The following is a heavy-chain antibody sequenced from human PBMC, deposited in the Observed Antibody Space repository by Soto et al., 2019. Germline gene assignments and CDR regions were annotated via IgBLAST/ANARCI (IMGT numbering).Heavy chain of an antibody. D-gene: IGHD2-2*01. CDR3: ARRAYCSSTSCLKNYYYYMDV. V-gene: IGHV5-51*01. CDR1: GYSFTSYW. J-gene: IGHJ6*03. CDR2: IYPGDSDT. Sequence: GESLKISCKGSGYSFTSYWIGWVRQMPGKGLEWMGIIYPGDSDTRYSPSFQGQVTISADKSISTAYLQWSSLKASDTAMYYCARRAYCSSTSCLKNYYYYMDVWGKGATVTVSS.